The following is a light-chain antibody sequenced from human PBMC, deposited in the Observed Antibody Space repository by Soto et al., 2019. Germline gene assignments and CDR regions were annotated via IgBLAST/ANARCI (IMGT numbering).Light chain of an antibody. CDR2: DAS. Sequence: DSQMTHSPSTLSASVGDRVTINCRASRSISGWLAWYQQRPGKAPKLLIYDASSLQTGVPSRFSGSGSGTEFTLTINSLQPDDFATYYCQQYENSPWTFGQGTKV. J-gene: IGKJ1*01. CDR1: RSISGW. CDR3: QQYENSPWT. V-gene: IGKV1-5*01.